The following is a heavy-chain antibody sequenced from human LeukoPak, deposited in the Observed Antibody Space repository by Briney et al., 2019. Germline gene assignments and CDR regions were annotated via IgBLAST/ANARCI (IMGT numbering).Heavy chain of an antibody. V-gene: IGHV4-39*07. CDR3: ARRRLPGDYFDY. CDR1: GGSISSSSYY. Sequence: SETLSLTCTVSGGSISSSSYYWGWIRQPPGKGLEWIGSIYYSGSTYYNPSLKSRVTISVDTSKNQFSLKLSSVTAADTAVYYCARRRLPGDYFDYWGQGTLVTVSS. J-gene: IGHJ4*02. CDR2: IYYSGST. D-gene: IGHD5-18*01.